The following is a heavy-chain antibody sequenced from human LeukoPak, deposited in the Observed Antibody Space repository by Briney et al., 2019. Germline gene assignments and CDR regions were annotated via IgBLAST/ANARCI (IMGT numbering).Heavy chain of an antibody. V-gene: IGHV3-9*01. CDR2: ISWNSGSI. CDR3: AKYPLRDGYNSFDY. Sequence: GGSLRLSCAASGFTFDDYAMHWVRQAPGKGLEWVSGISWNSGSIGYADSVKGRFTISRDNSKNTLYLQMNSLRAEDTAVYYCAKYPLRDGYNSFDYWGQGTLVTVSS. CDR1: GFTFDDYA. J-gene: IGHJ4*02. D-gene: IGHD5-24*01.